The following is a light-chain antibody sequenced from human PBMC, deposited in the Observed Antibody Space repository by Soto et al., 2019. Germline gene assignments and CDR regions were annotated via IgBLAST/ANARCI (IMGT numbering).Light chain of an antibody. CDR2: EVT. CDR1: SSDVGGYHY. Sequence: QFVLTQPASVSGSPGQSITISCTGTSSDVGGYHYVSWYQQHPGKAPKLMIYEVTNRPSGVSNRFSGSKSGNTASLTISGLQAEDEADYYCSSYTSSSTYVCGTGTKVTVL. CDR3: SSYTSSSTYV. V-gene: IGLV2-14*01. J-gene: IGLJ1*01.